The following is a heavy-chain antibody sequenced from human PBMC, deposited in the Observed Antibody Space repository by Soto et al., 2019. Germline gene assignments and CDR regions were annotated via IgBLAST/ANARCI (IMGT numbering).Heavy chain of an antibody. CDR3: ANSFAIASTTPGYYYYGMDV. CDR2: ISGSGGST. D-gene: IGHD1-1*01. J-gene: IGHJ6*02. V-gene: IGHV3-23*01. Sequence: PGGSLRLSCAASGFTFSSCAMSWVRQAPGKGLEWVSAISGSGGSTYYADSVKGRFTISRDNSKNTLYLQMNSLRAEDTAVYYCANSFAIASTTPGYYYYGMDVWGQGTTVTVSS. CDR1: GFTFSSCA.